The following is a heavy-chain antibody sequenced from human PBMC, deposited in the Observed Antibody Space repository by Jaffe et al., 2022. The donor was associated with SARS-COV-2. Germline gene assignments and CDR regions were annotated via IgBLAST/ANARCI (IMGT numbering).Heavy chain of an antibody. J-gene: IGHJ4*02. V-gene: IGHV3-30*18. CDR1: GFTFSAFA. D-gene: IGHD4-17*01. CDR3: AKGPDYGDTYYFER. Sequence: QVQLVESGGGVVQPGRSLRLSCAASGFTFSAFAMHWVRQAPGKGLEWVAIITNDGRNHYYGASVQGRFTLSRDNSRNTISLQMDSLRPEDSAMYYCAKGPDYGDTYYFERWGQGTLVTVSS. CDR2: ITNDGRNH.